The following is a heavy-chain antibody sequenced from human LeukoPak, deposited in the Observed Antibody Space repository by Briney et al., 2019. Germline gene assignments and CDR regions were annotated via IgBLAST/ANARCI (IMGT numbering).Heavy chain of an antibody. D-gene: IGHD6-19*01. CDR1: GGSISSSSYY. CDR3: ARAAYSSGWYRKYYYYGMDV. J-gene: IGHJ6*02. Sequence: PSETLSLTCTVSGGSISSSSYYWSWIRQPPGTGLEWIGYIYYSGSTNYNPSLKSRVTISVDTSKNQFSLKLSSVTAADTAVYYCARAAYSSGWYRKYYYYGMDVWGQGTTVTVSS. V-gene: IGHV4-61*01. CDR2: IYYSGST.